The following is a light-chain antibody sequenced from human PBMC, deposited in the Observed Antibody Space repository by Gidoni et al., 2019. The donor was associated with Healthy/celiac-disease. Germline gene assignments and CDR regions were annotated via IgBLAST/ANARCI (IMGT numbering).Light chain of an antibody. Sequence: EIVLTQSPGTLSLSPGERATLSCSASQSVSSSYLAWYQQKPCQDPRILIYGASSRATCSTDRLIGSGSGTDFTRTIRRLEHEDFAVYYWQQYGSSPLTFGGGTKVEIK. CDR1: QSVSSSY. V-gene: IGKV3-20*01. J-gene: IGKJ4*02. CDR2: GAS. CDR3: QQYGSSPLT.